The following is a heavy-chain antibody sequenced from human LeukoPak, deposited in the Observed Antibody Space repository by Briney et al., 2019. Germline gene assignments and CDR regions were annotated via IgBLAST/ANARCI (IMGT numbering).Heavy chain of an antibody. CDR1: GFTFDDYA. Sequence: GGSLRLSCAASGFTFDDYAMHWVRQAPGKGLEWVSGISWNSGSIGYADPVKGRFTISRDNAKNSPYLQMNSLRAEDTALYYCAKSWVKQRPQTYYYYGMDVWGQGTTVTVSS. D-gene: IGHD6-25*01. CDR2: ISWNSGSI. V-gene: IGHV3-9*01. CDR3: AKSWVKQRPQTYYYYGMDV. J-gene: IGHJ6*02.